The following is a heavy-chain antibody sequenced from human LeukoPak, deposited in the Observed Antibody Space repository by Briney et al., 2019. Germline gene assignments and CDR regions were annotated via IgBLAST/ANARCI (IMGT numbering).Heavy chain of an antibody. V-gene: IGHV4-59*01. CDR3: ARGVAVAAYYMDV. CDR2: IYYSGST. J-gene: IGHJ6*03. CDR1: GGSISSYY. D-gene: IGHD6-19*01. Sequence: KPPETLSLTCTVSGGSISSYYWSWIRQPPGKGLEWIGYIYYSGSTNYNPSLKSRVTISVDTSKNQFSLKLSSVTAADTAVYYCARGVAVAAYYMDVWGKGTTVTVSS.